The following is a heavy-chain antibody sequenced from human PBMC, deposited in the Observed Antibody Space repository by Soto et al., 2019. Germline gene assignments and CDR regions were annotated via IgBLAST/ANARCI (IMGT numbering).Heavy chain of an antibody. CDR3: AREMSYYFDS. CDR1: GDSISRDGSS. J-gene: IGHJ4*01. CDR2: IYHSGAT. V-gene: IGHV4-30-2*01. Sequence: QVQLQESGSGLVKPSQTLVLTCTVSGDSISRDGSSWSWLRQPPGKGLEWIGYIYHSGATYSNPSLKSRGPTSVDKSTNQFSLSLASVTAADTAVYYCAREMSYYFDSWGHGTLVTVSS.